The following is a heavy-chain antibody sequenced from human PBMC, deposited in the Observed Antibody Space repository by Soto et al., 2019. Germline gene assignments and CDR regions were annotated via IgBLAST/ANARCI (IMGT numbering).Heavy chain of an antibody. CDR3: ARDGNSGYDYIGGDWFDP. CDR2: IIPIFGTA. CDR1: ADTFTSYY. Sequence: SVKVSCKAPADTFTSYYIHWVRQAPGQGLEWMGGIIPIFGTANYAQKFQGRVTITADESTSTAYMELSSLRSEDTAVYYCARDGNSGYDYIGGDWFDPWGQGTLVTVSS. D-gene: IGHD5-12*01. J-gene: IGHJ5*02. V-gene: IGHV1-69*13.